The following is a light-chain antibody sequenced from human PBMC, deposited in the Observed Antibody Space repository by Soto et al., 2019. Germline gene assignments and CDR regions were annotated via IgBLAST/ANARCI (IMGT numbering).Light chain of an antibody. J-gene: IGKJ5*01. Sequence: DVVMTQSPLSLPVTLGQPASISCRSSQSLVYSDGNTYLNWFQQRPGQSPRRLIYNVSNRDSGVPDRFSGSGSGTDFTLKISRVEAEDVGVYYCMQGTHWITFGQGTRLEMK. CDR1: QSLVYSDGNTY. CDR3: MQGTHWIT. V-gene: IGKV2-30*01. CDR2: NVS.